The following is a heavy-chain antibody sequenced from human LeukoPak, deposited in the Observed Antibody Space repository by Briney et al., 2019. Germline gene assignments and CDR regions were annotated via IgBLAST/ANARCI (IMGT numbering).Heavy chain of an antibody. CDR2: INEDGSIT. CDR1: GFTFRTYW. CDR3: ARDQGDSSGWYIGPYYYYYYGMDV. Sequence: GGSLRLSCAVSGFTFRTYWMHWVRQVPGEGLVWVSRINEDGSITNYADSVKGRFSISRDNAKNTLYLQMNSLRAEDTAVYYCARDQGDSSGWYIGPYYYYYYGMDVWGQGTTVTVSS. D-gene: IGHD6-19*01. J-gene: IGHJ6*02. V-gene: IGHV3-74*01.